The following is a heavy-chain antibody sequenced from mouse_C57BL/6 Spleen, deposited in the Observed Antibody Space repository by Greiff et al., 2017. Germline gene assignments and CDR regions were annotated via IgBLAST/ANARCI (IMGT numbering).Heavy chain of an antibody. CDR1: GYAFSSSW. D-gene: IGHD2-3*01. CDR3: ARGREDDGYCAMDD. J-gene: IGHJ4*01. CDR2: IYPGDGDT. Sequence: QVQLKQSGPELVKPGASVKISCKASGYAFSSSWMNWVKQRPGKGLEWIGRIYPGDGDTNYNGKFKGKATLTADKSSSTAYMQLSSLTSEDSAVYFCARGREDDGYCAMDDWGQGTSVTVSS. V-gene: IGHV1-82*01.